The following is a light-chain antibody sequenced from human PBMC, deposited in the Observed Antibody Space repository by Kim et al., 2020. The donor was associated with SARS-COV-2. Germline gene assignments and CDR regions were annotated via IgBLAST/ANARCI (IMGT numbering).Light chain of an antibody. CDR2: DVN. CDR3: LSYTSSDVWL. V-gene: IGLV2-14*03. CDR1: SSDVGRYNL. Sequence: GQSLTISCTGTSSDVGRYNLVSWYQQHPGKVPQLMIYDVNKRPSGVSSRFSGSKSGNTASLTISGLQAEDESDYYCLSYTSSDVWLFGGGTQLTVL. J-gene: IGLJ3*02.